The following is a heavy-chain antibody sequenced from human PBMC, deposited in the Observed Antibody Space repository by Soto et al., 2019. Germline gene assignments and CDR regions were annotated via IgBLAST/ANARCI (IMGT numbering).Heavy chain of an antibody. D-gene: IGHD2-2*01. CDR2: IWYDDSNK. J-gene: IGHJ2*01. Sequence: PGGSLRLSCAASGGILISYGMHGVRHAPGKGLEWVAVIWYDDSNKYYADSVKGLFTISIDNSKNTLYLQMDSLRADHTAVYYVARNVLCEVVEYHQEATPVPGQRTSDL. CDR3: ARNVLCEVVEYHQEATPVPGQRTSDL. V-gene: IGHV3-33*01. CDR1: GGILISYG.